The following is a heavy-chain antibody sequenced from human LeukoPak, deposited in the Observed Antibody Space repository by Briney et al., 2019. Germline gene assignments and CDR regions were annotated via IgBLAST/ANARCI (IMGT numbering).Heavy chain of an antibody. D-gene: IGHD2-21*01. Sequence: SETLSLTCTVSAGSLSSSYWSWIRQPPGKGLESIGYIYYNGHTNNNPSLMSRVTISVDTSKNQCSLKLRSVTAADTAVYYCATILPVNYYMDVWGRGTTVTVSS. V-gene: IGHV4-59*01. J-gene: IGHJ6*03. CDR3: ATILPVNYYMDV. CDR1: AGSLSSSY. CDR2: IYYNGHT.